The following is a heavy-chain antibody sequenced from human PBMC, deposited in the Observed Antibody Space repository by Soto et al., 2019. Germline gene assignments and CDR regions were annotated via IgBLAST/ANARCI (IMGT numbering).Heavy chain of an antibody. D-gene: IGHD3-10*01. CDR2: VNPIVSMS. V-gene: IGHV1-69*02. J-gene: IGHJ4*02. CDR1: GDTFNFYS. Sequence: QVQLVQSGAEVKRPGSSVNVSCKASGDTFNFYSINWVRQAPGLGLEWIGRVNPIVSMSNYAQKLQGRVTMTADKSTSTAYMELSSLRSEDTAIYYCASSYGSGYRAFDYWGQGALVTVSS. CDR3: ASSYGSGYRAFDY.